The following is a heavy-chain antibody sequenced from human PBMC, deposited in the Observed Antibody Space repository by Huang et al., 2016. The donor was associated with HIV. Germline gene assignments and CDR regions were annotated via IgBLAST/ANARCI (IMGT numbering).Heavy chain of an antibody. CDR2: INNSGSA. V-gene: IGHV4-34*02. D-gene: IGHD2-21*02. CDR3: ARGLRFCRGGDCFPTHFQH. J-gene: IGHJ1*01. Sequence: QVRLEQCGAGLLKPSETLSLTCAVYGGSFSGYQWTWIRQSPGKWLYWIVEINNSGSAPDSPSLKTRVTITGDMSKTPFSLKMTSMTGTDTAVYFCARGLRFCRGGDCFPTHFQHWSQG. CDR1: GGSFSGYQ.